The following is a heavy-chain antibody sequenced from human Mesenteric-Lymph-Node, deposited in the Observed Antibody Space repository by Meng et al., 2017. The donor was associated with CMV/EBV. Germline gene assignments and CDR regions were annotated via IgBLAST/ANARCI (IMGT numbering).Heavy chain of an antibody. Sequence: GSLRLSCAVYGGSFSGYYWSWVRQPPGKGLEWIGEINHTGSTNYNPSLKSRVTISVDPSKNQFSLSLSSVTAADTAVYYCARNWNYVDYWGQGTLVTVSS. CDR2: INHTGST. J-gene: IGHJ4*02. CDR1: GGSFSGYY. D-gene: IGHD1-1*01. V-gene: IGHV4-34*01. CDR3: ARNWNYVDY.